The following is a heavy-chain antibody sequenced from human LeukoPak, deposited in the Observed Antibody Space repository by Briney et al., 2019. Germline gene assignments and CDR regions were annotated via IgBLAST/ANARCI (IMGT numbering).Heavy chain of an antibody. CDR3: ARAWAGRAEIPEDAFDM. CDR2: VSSRGTTI. CDR1: GFTFSKYE. J-gene: IGHJ3*02. Sequence: GGSQRLSCAASGFTFSKYELNWVRQAPGQGLEWVSYVSSRGTTIYYADSVKGRFTISRDNAKTSLYLQMNSLRVEDTAVYYCARAWAGRAEIPEDAFDMWGQGTMVTVSS. D-gene: IGHD6-13*01. V-gene: IGHV3-48*03.